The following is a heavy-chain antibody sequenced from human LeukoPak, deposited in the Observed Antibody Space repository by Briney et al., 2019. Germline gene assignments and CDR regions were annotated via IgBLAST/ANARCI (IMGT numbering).Heavy chain of an antibody. D-gene: IGHD6-13*01. Sequence: PSETLSLTCAVYGGSFSGYYWSWIRQPPGKGLEWIGETNHSGSTNYNPSLKSRVTISVDTSKNQFSLKLSSVTAADTAVYYCARGRGRQQPPIGCMDVWGKGTTVTVSS. CDR3: ARGRGRQQPPIGCMDV. J-gene: IGHJ6*03. CDR2: TNHSGST. V-gene: IGHV4-34*01. CDR1: GGSFSGYY.